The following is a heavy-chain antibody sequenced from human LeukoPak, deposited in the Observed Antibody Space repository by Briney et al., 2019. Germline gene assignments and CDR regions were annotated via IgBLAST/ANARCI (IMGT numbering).Heavy chain of an antibody. J-gene: IGHJ6*03. CDR3: ARVGTGRYFDWLPYYYYYYYMDV. CDR2: ISGADPIT. CDR1: DFSFTTYT. V-gene: IGHV3-23*01. Sequence: PGGSLRLSCAASDFSFTTYTMSWVRQAPGKGLEWVSSISGADPITYYADSVKGRFTISRDNAKNSPYLQMNSLRAEDTAVYYCARVGTGRYFDWLPYYYYYYYMDVWGKRTTVTVSS. D-gene: IGHD3-9*01.